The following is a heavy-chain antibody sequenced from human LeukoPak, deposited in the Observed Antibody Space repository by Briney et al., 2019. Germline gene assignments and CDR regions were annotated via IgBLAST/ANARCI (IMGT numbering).Heavy chain of an antibody. V-gene: IGHV7-4-1*02. J-gene: IGHJ4*02. CDR3: ARGTSQCEPTHNFGY. Sequence: GASVKVSCKASGYTFTNYDMNWVRQAPGKGLEWVGWINPNTGNPYYTQGFTGRFVFSVDTSVSTEFMHISSVKAEETAVYYCARGTSQCEPTHNFGYWGQGTLVTVSS. CDR2: INPNTGNP. D-gene: IGHD1-14*01. CDR1: GYTFTNYD.